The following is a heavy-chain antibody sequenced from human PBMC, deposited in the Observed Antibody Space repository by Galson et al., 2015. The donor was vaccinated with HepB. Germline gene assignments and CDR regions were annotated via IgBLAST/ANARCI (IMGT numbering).Heavy chain of an antibody. J-gene: IGHJ6*02. Sequence: SLRLSCAASGFTFSSYSMNWVRQAPGKGLEWVSSISSSSSYIYYADSVKGRFTISRDNAKNSLYLQMNSLRAEDTAVYYCARSPAANYGMDVWGQGTTVTVSS. V-gene: IGHV3-21*01. CDR1: GFTFSSYS. CDR2: ISSSSSYI. CDR3: ARSPAANYGMDV. D-gene: IGHD2-2*01.